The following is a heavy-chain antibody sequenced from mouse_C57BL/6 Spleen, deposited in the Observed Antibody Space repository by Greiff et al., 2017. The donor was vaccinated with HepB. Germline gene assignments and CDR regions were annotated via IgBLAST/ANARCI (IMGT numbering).Heavy chain of an antibody. CDR2: ISDGGSYT. CDR3: ARGEPHWYFDV. V-gene: IGHV5-4*01. J-gene: IGHJ1*03. CDR1: GFTFSSYA. Sequence: EVQLVESGGGLVKPGGSLKLSCAASGFTFSSYAMSWVRQTPEKRLEWVATISDGGSYTYYPDNVKGRFTISRDNAKNNLYLQMSHLKSEDTAMYYCARGEPHWYFDVWGTGTTVTVSS.